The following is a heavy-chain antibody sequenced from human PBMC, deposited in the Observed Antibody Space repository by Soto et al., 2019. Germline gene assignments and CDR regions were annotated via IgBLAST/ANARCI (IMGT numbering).Heavy chain of an antibody. CDR1: GFTFSTYT. V-gene: IGHV3-30-3*01. Sequence: QVQLVESGGGVVQPGRSLRLSCAASGFTFSTYTMYWVRQAPGKGLEWLTFISYDGSNKYYADSVKGRFTISRDNSKNTLYLQMNSLRPEDTAGYYCARGGYYDGSGYFFPLDYWGQGTLVSVSS. J-gene: IGHJ4*02. D-gene: IGHD3-22*01. CDR2: ISYDGSNK. CDR3: ARGGYYDGSGYFFPLDY.